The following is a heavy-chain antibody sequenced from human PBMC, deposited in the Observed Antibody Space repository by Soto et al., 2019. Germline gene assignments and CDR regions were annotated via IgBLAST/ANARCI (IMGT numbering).Heavy chain of an antibody. CDR2: INHSGST. CDR1: GGSFSGYY. J-gene: IGHJ4*02. V-gene: IGHV4-34*01. D-gene: IGHD2-15*01. CDR3: ARGYCSGGSCYLLDY. Sequence: SETLSLTCAVYGGSFSGYYWSWIRQPPGKGLEWIGEINHSGSTNYNPSLKSRVTISVDTSKNQFSLKLSSVTAADTAVYYCARGYCSGGSCYLLDYWGQGTLVTV.